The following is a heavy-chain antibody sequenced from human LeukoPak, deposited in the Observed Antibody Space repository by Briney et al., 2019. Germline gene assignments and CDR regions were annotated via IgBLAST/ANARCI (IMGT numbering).Heavy chain of an antibody. V-gene: IGHV4-34*09. D-gene: IGHD3-22*01. J-gene: IGHJ2*01. CDR3: ARMPYYYDSSGKNYWYFDL. Sequence: SETLSLTCAVYGGSFSGYYWSWIRQPPGKGLEWIGYIYYSGSTYYNPSLKSRVTISVDTSKNQFSLKLSSVTAADTAVYYCARMPYYYDSSGKNYWYFDLWGRGTLVTVSS. CDR2: IYYSGST. CDR1: GGSFSGYY.